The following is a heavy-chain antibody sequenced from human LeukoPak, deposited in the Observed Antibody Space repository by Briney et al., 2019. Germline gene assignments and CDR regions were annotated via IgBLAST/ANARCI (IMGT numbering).Heavy chain of an antibody. CDR2: IYYSGST. D-gene: IGHD3-3*01. J-gene: IGHJ4*02. V-gene: IGHV4-59*12. CDR1: GGSISSYY. Sequence: SETLSLTCTVSGGSISSYYWSWIRQPPGKGLEWIGYIYYSGSTNYNPSLKSRVTISVDTSKNQFSLKLSSVTAADTAVYYCATTRGLRFLEWLLFDYWGQGTLVTVSS. CDR3: ATTRGLRFLEWLLFDY.